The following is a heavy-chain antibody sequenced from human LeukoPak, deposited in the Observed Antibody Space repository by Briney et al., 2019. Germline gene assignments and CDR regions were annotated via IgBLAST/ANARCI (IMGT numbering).Heavy chain of an antibody. CDR2: VYYSAST. CDR1: GGSINDCW. D-gene: IGHD2-2*01. V-gene: IGHV4-59*01. CDR3: ARGPCTSANCYWSLDY. Sequence: SSETLSLTCSVSGGSINDCWWSWIRQPPGKGLEYIGFVYYSASTNYNPSLKSRVTVSLDTSKNQFSLNLNSVTAADTAVYYCARGPCTSANCYWSLDYWGQGTLVTVSS. J-gene: IGHJ4*02.